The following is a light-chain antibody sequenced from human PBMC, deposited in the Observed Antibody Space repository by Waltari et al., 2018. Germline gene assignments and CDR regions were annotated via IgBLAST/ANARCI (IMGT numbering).Light chain of an antibody. V-gene: IGLV1-47*01. Sequence: QSVLTQPPSASGTPGQRVTIPCSGSRSNIGSNYVYWYQQLPGTAPKLLIYRNNQRSSGVPDRVSGSKSGSAASLAISGLRSEDEADYYGAAWDDSLSGRVFGGGTKVTVL. CDR1: RSNIGSNY. CDR3: AAWDDSLSGRV. J-gene: IGLJ3*02. CDR2: RNN.